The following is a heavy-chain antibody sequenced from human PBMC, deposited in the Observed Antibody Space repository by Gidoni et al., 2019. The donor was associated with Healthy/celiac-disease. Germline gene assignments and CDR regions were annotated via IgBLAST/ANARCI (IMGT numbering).Heavy chain of an antibody. Sequence: QVQLQQWGAGLLKPSETLSLTCAVYGGSFSGYYWSWIRQPPGKGLEWIGEINHSGSTNYNPSLKSRVTISVDTSKNQFSLKLSSVTAADTAVYYCAAGSSGSFYFDYWGQGTLVTVSS. CDR2: INHSGST. J-gene: IGHJ4*02. D-gene: IGHD3-22*01. CDR3: AAGSSGSFYFDY. V-gene: IGHV4-34*01. CDR1: GGSFSGYY.